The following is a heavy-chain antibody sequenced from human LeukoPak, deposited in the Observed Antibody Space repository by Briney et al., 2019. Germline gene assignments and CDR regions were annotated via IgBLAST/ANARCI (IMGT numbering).Heavy chain of an antibody. J-gene: IGHJ4*02. Sequence: PSETLSLTCAVYGGSFSGYYWSWIRQPPGKGLEWIGEINHSGSTNYNPSLKSRVTISVDKSKNQFSLKLSSVTAADTAVYYCARDYYGSGSYFDYWGQGTLVTVSS. V-gene: IGHV4-34*01. CDR2: INHSGST. D-gene: IGHD3-10*01. CDR3: ARDYYGSGSYFDY. CDR1: GGSFSGYY.